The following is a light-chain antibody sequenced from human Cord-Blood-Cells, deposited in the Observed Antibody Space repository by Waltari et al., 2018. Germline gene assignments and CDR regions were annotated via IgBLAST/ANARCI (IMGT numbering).Light chain of an antibody. V-gene: IGLV2-14*01. CDR3: SSYTSSSSYV. J-gene: IGLJ1*01. Sequence: QSALTPPASVSGSPGQPIPISCTGTSSDVGGYNYVSWYQQHPGKAPKLMIYDVSNRPSGVSNRFSGSKSGNTASLTISGLQAEDEADYYCSSYTSSSSYVFGTGTKVTVL. CDR2: DVS. CDR1: SSDVGGYNY.